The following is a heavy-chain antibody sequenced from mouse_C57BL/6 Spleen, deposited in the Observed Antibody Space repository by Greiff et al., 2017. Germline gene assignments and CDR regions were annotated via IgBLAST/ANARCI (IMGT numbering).Heavy chain of an antibody. CDR1: GYTFTSYW. D-gene: IGHD1-1*01. CDR2: IYPGSGST. CDR3: ARCYGSSYPYWYFDV. J-gene: IGHJ1*03. V-gene: IGHV1-55*01. Sequence: QVQLQQPGAELVKPGASVKMSCKASGYTFTSYWITWVKQRPGQGLAWIGDIYPGSGSTNYNEKFKSKATLTVDTSSSTAYMQLSSLTSEDSAVYYCARCYGSSYPYWYFDVWGTGTTVTVSS.